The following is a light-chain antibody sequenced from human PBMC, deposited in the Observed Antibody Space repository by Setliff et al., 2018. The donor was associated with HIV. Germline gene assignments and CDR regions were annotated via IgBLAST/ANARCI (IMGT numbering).Light chain of an antibody. J-gene: IGLJ1*01. CDR3: AAWDDSLNGSYV. Sequence: QSVLTQPPSASGTPGQRVTISCSGSSSNIGRNTVNWYQQLPGTAPKLLIYRNYQRPSGVPDRFSGSKSGTSASLAISGLQSEDEADCYCAAWDDSLNGSYVFGAGTKVTVL. V-gene: IGLV1-44*01. CDR1: SSNIGRNT. CDR2: RNY.